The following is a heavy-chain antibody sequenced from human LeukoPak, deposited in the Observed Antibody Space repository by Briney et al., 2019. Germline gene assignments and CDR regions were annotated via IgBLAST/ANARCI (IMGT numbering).Heavy chain of an antibody. V-gene: IGHV3-7*01. CDR1: GFTFSSYW. Sequence: GGSLRLSSAASGFTFSSYWMSWVRQAPGKGLEWVANIKQDGSEKYYVDSVKGRFTISRDNAKNSLYLQMNSLRAEDTAVYYCARVRAAARYLGQFDYSGQGTLVTVSS. CDR3: ARVRAAARYLGQFDY. J-gene: IGHJ4*02. CDR2: IKQDGSEK. D-gene: IGHD6-13*01.